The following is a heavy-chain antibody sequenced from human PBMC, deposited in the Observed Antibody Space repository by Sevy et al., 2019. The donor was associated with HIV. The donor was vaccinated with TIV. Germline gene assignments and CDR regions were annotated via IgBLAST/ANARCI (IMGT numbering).Heavy chain of an antibody. Sequence: GGSLRLSCAASGFTFNSYAMHWVRQAPGTGLEWVSSISGNGSNKNYADSVKGRFTISRDNSKNTLYLQMNRLRAEDTAVYYCAKVQGDYFSGSYGYWGQGTLVTVSS. D-gene: IGHD3-16*01. V-gene: IGHV3-23*01. CDR1: GFTFNSYA. CDR3: AKVQGDYFSGSYGY. CDR2: ISGNGSNK. J-gene: IGHJ4*02.